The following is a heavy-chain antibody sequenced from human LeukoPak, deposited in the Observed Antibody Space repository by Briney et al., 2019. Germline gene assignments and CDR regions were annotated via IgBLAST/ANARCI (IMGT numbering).Heavy chain of an antibody. V-gene: IGHV1-2*02. D-gene: IGHD3-10*01. CDR1: GYTFTGYY. Sequence: ASVKVSCKASGYTFTGYYMHWVRQAPGQGLEGMGWINPNSGGTNYAQKFQGRVTMTRDTSISTAYMELSRLRSDDTAVYYCARDRSLVRGVIKYYFDYWGQGTLVTVSS. CDR3: ARDRSLVRGVIKYYFDY. J-gene: IGHJ4*02. CDR2: INPNSGGT.